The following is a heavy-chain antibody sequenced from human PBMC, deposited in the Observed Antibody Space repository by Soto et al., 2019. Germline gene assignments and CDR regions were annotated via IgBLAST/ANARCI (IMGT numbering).Heavy chain of an antibody. CDR2: IYYSGST. V-gene: IGHV4-59*01. Sequence: SETLTLTCTVSGGSISSYYWSWIRQPPGKGLEWIGYIYYSGSTNYNPSLKSRVTISVDTSKNHFSLKLSSVTAADTAVYYCARAGGTTSGYYYGMDVWGQGTTVTVSS. J-gene: IGHJ6*02. CDR3: ARAGGTTSGYYYGMDV. D-gene: IGHD1-7*01. CDR1: GGSISSYY.